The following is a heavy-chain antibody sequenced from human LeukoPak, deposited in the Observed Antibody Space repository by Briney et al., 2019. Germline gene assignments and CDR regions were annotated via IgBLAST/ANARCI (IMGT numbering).Heavy chain of an antibody. CDR1: GGSISSSSYY. D-gene: IGHD3-10*01. J-gene: IGHJ4*02. CDR2: IYTSGST. CDR3: ARDWAGSGFFDY. Sequence: PSETLSLTCTVSGGSISSSSYYWGWIRQPAGKGLEWIGRIYTSGSTNYNPSLKSRVTISVDTSKNQFSLKLSSVTAADTAVYYCARDWAGSGFFDYWGQGTLVTVSS. V-gene: IGHV4-61*02.